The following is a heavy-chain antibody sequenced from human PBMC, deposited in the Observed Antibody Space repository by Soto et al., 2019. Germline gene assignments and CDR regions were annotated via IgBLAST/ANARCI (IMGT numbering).Heavy chain of an antibody. CDR1: GFTFSSYV. CDR3: AKGGLWNDAFDI. V-gene: IGHV3-23*01. D-gene: IGHD5-18*01. J-gene: IGHJ3*02. CDR2: ISGSGGST. Sequence: EVQLLESGGGLVQPGGSLRLSCAASGFTFSSYVMSWVRQAPGKGLEWVSAISGSGGSTYYADSVKGRFTISRDNSKNTLYLQMNSLRAEDTAVYYCAKGGLWNDAFDIWGQGTMVTVSS.